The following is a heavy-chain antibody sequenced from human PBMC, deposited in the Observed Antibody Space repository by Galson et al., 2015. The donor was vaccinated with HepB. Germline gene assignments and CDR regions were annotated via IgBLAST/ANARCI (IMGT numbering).Heavy chain of an antibody. D-gene: IGHD2-8*02. V-gene: IGHV3-73*01. Sequence: SLRLSCAASGFTFSGSAMHWVRQASGKGLEWVGRIRSKANSYATAYAASVKGRFTISRDDSKNTAYLQMNSLKTEDTAVYYCTCTGCVWSVAWGQGTMVTVSS. CDR1: GFTFSGSA. CDR2: IRSKANSYAT. J-gene: IGHJ3*01. CDR3: TCTGCVWSVA.